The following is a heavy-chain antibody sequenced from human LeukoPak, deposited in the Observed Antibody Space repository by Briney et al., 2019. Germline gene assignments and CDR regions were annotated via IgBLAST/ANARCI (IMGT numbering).Heavy chain of an antibody. V-gene: IGHV3-21*01. D-gene: IGHD1-26*01. Sequence: GGSLRLSCAASGFTFSTYNMNWVRQAPGKGLEWVSAITSSSAYVYYADSVRGRFTISRDNAENSLYLQMNSLRDDDTAVYYCARDPYSGNLGPTYYYYMDVWGKGTTVTVSS. CDR2: ITSSSAYV. CDR1: GFTFSTYN. J-gene: IGHJ6*03. CDR3: ARDPYSGNLGPTYYYYMDV.